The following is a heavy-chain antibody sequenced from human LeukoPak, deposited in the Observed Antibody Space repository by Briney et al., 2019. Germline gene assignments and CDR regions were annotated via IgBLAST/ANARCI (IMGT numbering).Heavy chain of an antibody. CDR2: IYYSGST. Sequence: SETLSLTCTVSGGSIGSYYWSWIRQPPGKGLEWIGYIYYSGSTNYNPSLKSRVTISVDTSKNQFSLKLSSVTAADTAVYYCASRMDVWGKGTTVTVSS. CDR3: ASRMDV. J-gene: IGHJ6*04. CDR1: GGSIGSYY. V-gene: IGHV4-59*01.